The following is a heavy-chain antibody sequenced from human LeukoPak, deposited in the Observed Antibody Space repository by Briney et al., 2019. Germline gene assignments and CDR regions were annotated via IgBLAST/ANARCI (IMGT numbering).Heavy chain of an antibody. Sequence: SETLSLTCAVYGGSVSGYYWSWIRQPPGKGLEWIGEINHSGSTNYNPSLKSRVTISVDTSKNQSSLKLSSVTAADTAVYYCAGGGYIAAAGTSSEYYYYGMDVWGKGTTVTVSS. V-gene: IGHV4-34*01. CDR3: AGGGYIAAAGTSSEYYYYGMDV. J-gene: IGHJ6*04. CDR2: INHSGST. CDR1: GGSVSGYY. D-gene: IGHD6-13*01.